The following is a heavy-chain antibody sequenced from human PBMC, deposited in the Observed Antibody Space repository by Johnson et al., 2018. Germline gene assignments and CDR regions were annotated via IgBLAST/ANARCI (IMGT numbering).Heavy chain of an antibody. CDR2: IYYSGST. D-gene: IGHD2-15*01. CDR3: ARVHLYCSGGSCYSYAFDI. J-gene: IGHJ3*02. Sequence: QVQLQESGPGLVKXSETXSLXCTVSGGSISSYYWSWIRQPPGKGLEWIWYIYYSGSTNYNPSLQSRVTISVDTSKNQFSLKLSPVTAADTAVYYCARVHLYCSGGSCYSYAFDIWGQGTMVTVSS. V-gene: IGHV4-59*01. CDR1: GGSISSYY.